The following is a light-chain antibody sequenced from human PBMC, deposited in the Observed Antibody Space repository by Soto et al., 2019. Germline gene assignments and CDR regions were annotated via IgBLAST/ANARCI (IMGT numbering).Light chain of an antibody. Sequence: EIVVIQSRATLSLCRGVRATLSCRASQGLGTNLAWYQQKPGQAPRLLIYGASNRATGIPDRFSGSGSGTDFTLTISRLQPEDFATYYCQQLNSYPRTVGGGTTVEIK. V-gene: IGKV3D-15*02. CDR1: QGLGTN. J-gene: IGKJ4*01. CDR3: QQLNSYPRT. CDR2: GAS.